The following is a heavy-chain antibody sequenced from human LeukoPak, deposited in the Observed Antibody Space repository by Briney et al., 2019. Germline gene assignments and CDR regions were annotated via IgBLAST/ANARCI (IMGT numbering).Heavy chain of an antibody. V-gene: IGHV4-59*01. CDR3: ARALSYHDSSVGY. Sequence: PSETLSLTCTVSGGSISSYYWSWIRQPPGKGLEWIGYIYYSGSTNYNPSLKSRVTISVDTSKNQFSLKLSSVTAADTAVYYCARALSYHDSSVGYWGQGTLVTVSS. D-gene: IGHD3-22*01. CDR2: IYYSGST. CDR1: GGSISSYY. J-gene: IGHJ4*02.